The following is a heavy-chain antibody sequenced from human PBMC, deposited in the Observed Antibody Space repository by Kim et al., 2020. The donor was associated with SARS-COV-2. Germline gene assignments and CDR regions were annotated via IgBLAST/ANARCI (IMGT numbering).Heavy chain of an antibody. J-gene: IGHJ3*02. CDR3: ARDRRVVVGATTWAFDI. CDR1: GDSVSSNSAA. CDR2: TYYRSKWYN. Sequence: SQTLSLTCAISGDSVSSNSAAWNWIRQSPSRGLEWLGRTYYRSKWYNDYAVSVKSRITINPDTSKNQFSLQLNSVTPEDTAVYYCARDRRVVVGATTWAFDIWGQGTMVTVSS. V-gene: IGHV6-1*01. D-gene: IGHD1-26*01.